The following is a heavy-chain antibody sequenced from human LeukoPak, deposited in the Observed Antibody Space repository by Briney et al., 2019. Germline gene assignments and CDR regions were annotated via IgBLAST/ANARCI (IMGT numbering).Heavy chain of an antibody. CDR1: GFTFSGYG. V-gene: IGHV3-30*12. CDR2: IRYVGSDK. Sequence: PGGSLRLSCAASGFTFSGYGMHWVRQAPGKGLEWMAVIRYVGSDKYYADSVKGRFTISRDNSQNTMYLQMNSLRAEDTAVYYCARENDYALDYWGQGTLVTVSS. D-gene: IGHD4-17*01. J-gene: IGHJ4*02. CDR3: ARENDYALDY.